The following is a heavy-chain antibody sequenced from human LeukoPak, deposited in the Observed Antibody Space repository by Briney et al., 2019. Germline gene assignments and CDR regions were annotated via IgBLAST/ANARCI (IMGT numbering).Heavy chain of an antibody. CDR3: ARDVGSGYDAFDI. CDR2: IYDDGRS. CDR1: GFTVSTTL. D-gene: IGHD5-12*01. Sequence: GGSLRLTCTVSGFTVSTTLMDWVRQAPGKGLEWVSVIYDDGRSVYADSVKGRFTISRDNAKNSLYLQMSSLRAEDTAVYFCARDVGSGYDAFDIWGQGTMVSVSS. J-gene: IGHJ3*02. V-gene: IGHV3-66*01.